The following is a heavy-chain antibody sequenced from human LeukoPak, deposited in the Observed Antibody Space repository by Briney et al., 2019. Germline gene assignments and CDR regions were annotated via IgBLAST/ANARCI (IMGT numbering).Heavy chain of an antibody. CDR3: ARGAARYSSSWQLTYYYYMDV. V-gene: IGHV1-18*01. J-gene: IGHJ6*03. Sequence: ASVKVSCKASGYTFTSYAMNWVRQAPGQGLEWMGWISAYNGNTNYAQKLQGRVTMTTDTSTSTAYMELRSLRSDDTAVYYCARGAARYSSSWQLTYYYYMDVWGKGTTVTISS. CDR1: GYTFTSYA. CDR2: ISAYNGNT. D-gene: IGHD6-13*01.